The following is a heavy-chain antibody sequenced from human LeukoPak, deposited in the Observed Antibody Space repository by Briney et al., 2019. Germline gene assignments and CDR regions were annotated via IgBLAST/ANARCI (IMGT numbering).Heavy chain of an antibody. D-gene: IGHD6-13*01. CDR2: FSSSGSTI. J-gene: IGHJ4*02. CDR3: ARGSRGSRAAAGTAGDY. CDR1: GFTFSSYE. Sequence: GGSLRLSCAASGFTFSSYEMNWVRQAPGKGLEWVSYFSSSGSTIYYADSVKGRFTISRDNAKNSLYLQMNSLRAEDTAVYYCARGSRGSRAAAGTAGDYWGQGTLVTVSS. V-gene: IGHV3-48*03.